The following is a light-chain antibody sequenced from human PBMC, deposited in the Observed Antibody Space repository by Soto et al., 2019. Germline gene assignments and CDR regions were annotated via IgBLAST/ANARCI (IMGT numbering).Light chain of an antibody. CDR1: SSDIGRYKL. J-gene: IGLJ2*01. CDR3: CSYAGGAIVV. CDR2: EDI. Sequence: QSALTQPVSVSGSPGQSITISCTGTSSDIGRYKLVSWNQKNSGKAPKLSIYEDIERPSGVSDRFSGSKSGNKASLTISVIQTEDEVDYYGCSYAGGAIVVVGGCTKLTVL. V-gene: IGLV2-23*01.